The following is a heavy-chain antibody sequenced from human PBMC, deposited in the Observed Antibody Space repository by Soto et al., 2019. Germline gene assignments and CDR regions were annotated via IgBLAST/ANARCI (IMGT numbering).Heavy chain of an antibody. V-gene: IGHV1-8*01. CDR3: AREGGYSYGFDY. CDR2: MNPNSGNT. J-gene: IGHJ4*02. D-gene: IGHD5-18*01. CDR1: GYTFTSYD. Sequence: QVQLVQSGAEVKKPGASVKVSCKASGYTFTSYDINWVRQATGQGLEWMGWMNPNSGNTGYAQKFQGRVNMSRNTSISTAYMELSSLRSEDTAVYFCAREGGYSYGFDYWGQGTLVTVSS.